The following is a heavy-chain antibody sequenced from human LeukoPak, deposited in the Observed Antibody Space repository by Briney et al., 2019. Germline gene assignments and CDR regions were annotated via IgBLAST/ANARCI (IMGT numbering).Heavy chain of an antibody. CDR1: GFTFSSYW. CDR3: ARDGVYYDSSGLDY. CDR2: IKQDGSEK. Sequence: GGSPRLSCAASGFTFSSYWMSWVRQAPGKGLEWVANIKQDGSEKYYVDSVKGRFTISRDNAKNSLYLQMNSLRAEDTAVFYCARDGVYYDSSGLDYWGQGTLVTVSS. J-gene: IGHJ4*02. D-gene: IGHD3-22*01. V-gene: IGHV3-7*01.